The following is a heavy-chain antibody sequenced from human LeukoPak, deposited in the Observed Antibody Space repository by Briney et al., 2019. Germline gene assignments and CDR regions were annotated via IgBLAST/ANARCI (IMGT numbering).Heavy chain of an antibody. CDR3: ARAEWDTAMIDY. J-gene: IGHJ4*02. CDR2: ISSSSSYI. D-gene: IGHD5-18*01. CDR1: GFTFSSYS. Sequence: GGSLRLSCAASGFTFSSYSMNWVRQAPGKGLEWVSSISSSSSYIYYADSVKGRFTISRDNAKNSLYLQMNSLRAEDTAVYHCARAEWDTAMIDYWGQGTLVTVSS. V-gene: IGHV3-21*01.